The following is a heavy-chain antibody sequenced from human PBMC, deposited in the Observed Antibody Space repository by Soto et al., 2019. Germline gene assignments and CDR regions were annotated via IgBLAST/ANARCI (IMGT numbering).Heavy chain of an antibody. Sequence: EVHLVESGGGLVKPGGSLRLSCAASGFTFSNAWMNWVRQAPGKGLEWVGRIKSKTDGGTTDYAAPVKGRFTISRDDSKNTLYLQMNSLKTEDTAGYFCTTDVLRFLEGDYWGQGTLVTVSS. CDR2: IKSKTDGGTT. CDR3: TTDVLRFLEGDY. D-gene: IGHD3-3*01. CDR1: GFTFSNAW. J-gene: IGHJ4*02. V-gene: IGHV3-15*07.